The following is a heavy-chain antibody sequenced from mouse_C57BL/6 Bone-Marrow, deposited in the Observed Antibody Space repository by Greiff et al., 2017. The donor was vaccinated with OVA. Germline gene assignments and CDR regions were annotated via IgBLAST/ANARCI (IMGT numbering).Heavy chain of an antibody. D-gene: IGHD2-4*01. J-gene: IGHJ4*01. CDR3: ARNYYDYLYYYAMDY. CDR2: IDPSDSYT. CDR1: GYTFTSYW. Sequence: QVQLQQSGAELVMPGASVKLSCKASGYTFTSYWMHWVKQRPGQGLEWIGEIDPSDSYTNYNQKFKGKSTLTVDKSSSTAYMQLSSLTSEDSAVYYCARNYYDYLYYYAMDYWGQGTSVTVSS. V-gene: IGHV1-69*01.